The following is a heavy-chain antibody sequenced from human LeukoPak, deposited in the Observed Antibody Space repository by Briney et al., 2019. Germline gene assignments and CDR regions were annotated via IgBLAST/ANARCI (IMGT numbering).Heavy chain of an antibody. J-gene: IGHJ4*02. D-gene: IGHD3-22*01. CDR1: GFTFSIYW. CDR3: ARDINSDHPMMADVDPDY. CDR2: IKQDGSEK. Sequence: PGGSLRLSCAASGFTFSIYWMSWVRQAPGKGREWVANIKQDGSEKYYVDSVKGRFTISRDNAKNSLYLQMDSLRVDDTAMYYCARDINSDHPMMADVDPDYWGQGTLVTVSS. V-gene: IGHV3-7*01.